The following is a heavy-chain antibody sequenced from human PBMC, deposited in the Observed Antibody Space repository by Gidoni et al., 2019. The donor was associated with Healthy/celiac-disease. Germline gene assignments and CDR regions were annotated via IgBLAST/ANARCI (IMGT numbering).Heavy chain of an antibody. Sequence: QVQLQQWGAGLLKPSETLSLTCAVYGGSFSGYYWSWIRQPPGKGLEWIGEINHSGSTNYNPSLKSRVTISVDTSKNQFSLKLSSVTAADTAVYYCARYRRIAVAGIRDAFDIWGQGTMVTVSS. J-gene: IGHJ3*02. D-gene: IGHD6-19*01. CDR1: GGSFSGYY. CDR2: INHSGST. V-gene: IGHV4-34*01. CDR3: ARYRRIAVAGIRDAFDI.